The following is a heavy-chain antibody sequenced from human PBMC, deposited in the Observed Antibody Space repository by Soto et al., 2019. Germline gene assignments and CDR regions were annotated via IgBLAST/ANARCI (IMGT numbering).Heavy chain of an antibody. Sequence: EVQLVESGGGLVQPGGSLRLSCAASGLTFSNFYMSWVCQAQGKGLEWVANVNEDGSEKYYVDSVKGRFTVSRDNARNSLYLQMNSLRAEDTAVYYCAKCGGAGSDYWGQGTLVTVSS. CDR3: AKCGGAGSDY. CDR2: VNEDGSEK. D-gene: IGHD3-16*01. CDR1: GLTFSNFY. V-gene: IGHV3-7*01. J-gene: IGHJ4*02.